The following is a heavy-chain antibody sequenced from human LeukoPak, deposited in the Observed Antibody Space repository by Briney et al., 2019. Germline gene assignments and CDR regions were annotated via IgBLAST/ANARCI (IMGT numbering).Heavy chain of an antibody. V-gene: IGHV4-34*01. CDR1: GGSISGGGYY. D-gene: IGHD3-10*01. CDR2: INHSGST. J-gene: IGHJ4*02. CDR3: ASYGSGSYQETYFDY. Sequence: SETLSLTCTVSGGSISGGGYYWSWIRQPPGKGLEWIGEINHSGSTNYNPSLKSRVTISVDTSKNQFSLKLSPVTAADTAVYYCASYGSGSYQETYFDYWGQGTLVTVSS.